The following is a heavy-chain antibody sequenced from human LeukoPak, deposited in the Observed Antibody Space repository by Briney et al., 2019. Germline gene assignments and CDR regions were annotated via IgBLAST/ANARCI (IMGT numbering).Heavy chain of an antibody. CDR1: GFTFSNAW. Sequence: GGSLRLSCAASGFTFSNAWMSWVRQAPGKGLEWVGRIKSKTDGGTTDYAAPVKGRFTISRDDSKNTLYLQMNSLKTEDTDVYYCTTNELADYYYYYMDVWGKGTTVTVSS. V-gene: IGHV3-15*01. CDR3: TTNELADYYYYYMDV. CDR2: IKSKTDGGTT. J-gene: IGHJ6*03.